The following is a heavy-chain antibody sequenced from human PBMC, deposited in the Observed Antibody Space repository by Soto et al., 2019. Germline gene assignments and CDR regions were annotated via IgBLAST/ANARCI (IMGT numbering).Heavy chain of an antibody. Sequence: GGSLRLSCAASGFSFSDHYMNWIRQRPGKGLEWVAYISTSGVSIYYTDSVKGRFTISRDNAQKSLFLQMNSLRAEDTAVYYCARESPYEILAGYSKLYMDSWGQGTMVTVYS. CDR3: ARESPYEILAGYSKLYMDS. CDR2: ISTSGVSI. V-gene: IGHV3-11*01. D-gene: IGHD3-9*01. J-gene: IGHJ4*02. CDR1: GFSFSDHY.